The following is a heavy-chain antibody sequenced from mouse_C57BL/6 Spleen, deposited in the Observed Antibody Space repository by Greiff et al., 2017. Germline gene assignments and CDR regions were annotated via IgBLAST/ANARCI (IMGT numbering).Heavy chain of an antibody. CDR3: ARSDYDEGCYAMDY. Sequence: QVQLQQPGAELVKPGASVKMSCKASGYTFTSYWITWVKQRPGQGLEWIGDIYPGSGSTNYNEKFKSKATLTVDTSSSTAYMQLSSLTSEDSAVYYCARSDYDEGCYAMDYWGQGTSVTVSS. V-gene: IGHV1-55*01. D-gene: IGHD2-4*01. CDR2: IYPGSGST. CDR1: GYTFTSYW. J-gene: IGHJ4*01.